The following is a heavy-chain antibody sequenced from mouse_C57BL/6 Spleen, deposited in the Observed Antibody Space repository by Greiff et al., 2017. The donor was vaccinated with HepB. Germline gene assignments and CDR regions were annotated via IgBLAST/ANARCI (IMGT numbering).Heavy chain of an antibody. CDR3: ARGELRYLYYFDY. CDR1: GFTFSSYA. V-gene: IGHV5-4*01. J-gene: IGHJ2*01. Sequence: EVQLVESGGGLVKPGGSLKLSCAASGFTFSSYAMSWVRQTPEKRLEWVATISDGGSYTYYPDNVKGRFTISRDNAKNNLYLQMSHLKSEDTAMYDCARGELRYLYYFDYWGQGTTLTVSS. CDR2: ISDGGSYT. D-gene: IGHD1-1*01.